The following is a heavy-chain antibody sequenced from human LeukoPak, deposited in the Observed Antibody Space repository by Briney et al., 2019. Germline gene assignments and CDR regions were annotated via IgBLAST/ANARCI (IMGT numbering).Heavy chain of an antibody. CDR3: ARSGSSSWYYYYYYMDV. CDR2: RNPNSGNT. J-gene: IGHJ6*03. D-gene: IGHD6-13*01. Sequence: EASVKVSCKASGYTFTSYDINRVRQATGQGLEWMGWRNPNSGNTGYAQQFQGRVTMTRNTSISTAYMELSSLRSEDTAVYYCARSGSSSWYYYYYYMDVWGKGTTVTVSS. V-gene: IGHV1-8*01. CDR1: GYTFTSYD.